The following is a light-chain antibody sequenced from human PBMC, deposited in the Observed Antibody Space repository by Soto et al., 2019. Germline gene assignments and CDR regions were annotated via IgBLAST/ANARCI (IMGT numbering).Light chain of an antibody. CDR2: GAS. CDR3: QQYHTSPLT. V-gene: IGKV3-20*01. CDR1: QSVSRSY. Sequence: EIVLTQSPGTLSLSPGDRATLSCRASQSVSRSYLGWYQQKPGQAPRLLIYGASSRATGIPDRFSGSGSATDFTLTISRLEPEDFAVYYCQQYHTSPLTFGGGTKVDIK. J-gene: IGKJ4*01.